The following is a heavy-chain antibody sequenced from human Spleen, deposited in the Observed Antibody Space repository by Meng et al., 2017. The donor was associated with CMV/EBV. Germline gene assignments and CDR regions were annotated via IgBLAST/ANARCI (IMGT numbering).Heavy chain of an antibody. CDR3: VRDQYCRSASCYKHNDYYALDV. D-gene: IGHD2-2*02. CDR2: MNGTGATI. J-gene: IGHJ6*02. Sequence: GESLKISCAASGFTFSDYEMRWVRQAPGKGLEWVSYMNGTGATIYYADSVKGRFTISRDNAKNSLFLQMNSLRAEDTAVYYCVRDQYCRSASCYKHNDYYALDVWGQGTTVTVSS. CDR1: GFTFSDYE. V-gene: IGHV3-48*03.